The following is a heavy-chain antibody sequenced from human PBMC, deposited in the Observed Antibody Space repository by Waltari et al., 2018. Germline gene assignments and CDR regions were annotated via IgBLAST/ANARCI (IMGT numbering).Heavy chain of an antibody. J-gene: IGHJ4*02. CDR1: GYNFLKYG. D-gene: IGHD5-18*01. Sequence: QIHLVQSGREVKKPGASVKVSCKTSGYNFLKYGITWVRQAPGQGLEWVGWISPYNGNTNYEQKLQGRLTLTTDTSATTVYMELRSLTTDDTAMYYCAREESIQIPLDHWGQGTLVIVSA. V-gene: IGHV1-18*01. CDR3: AREESIQIPLDH. CDR2: ISPYNGNT.